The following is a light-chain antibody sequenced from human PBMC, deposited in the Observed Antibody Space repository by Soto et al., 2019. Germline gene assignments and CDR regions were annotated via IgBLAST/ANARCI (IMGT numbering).Light chain of an antibody. CDR2: GAS. CDR3: LQYNNWPRT. Sequence: EIVMTQSPATLSVSPGERDTLSCRASQRVSSNLAWSQQKPGQAPRLLIYGASTRATGIPSRFSGSGSGTEFTLTNSSLQSEDFAVYYCLQYNNWPRTFGQGTKVEIK. J-gene: IGKJ1*01. V-gene: IGKV3-15*01. CDR1: QRVSSN.